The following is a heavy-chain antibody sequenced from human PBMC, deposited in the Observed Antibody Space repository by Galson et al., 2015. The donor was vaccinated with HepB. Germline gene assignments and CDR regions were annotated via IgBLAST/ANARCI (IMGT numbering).Heavy chain of an antibody. D-gene: IGHD3-22*01. CDR1: GYTFTGYY. J-gene: IGHJ4*02. Sequence: SVKVSCKASGYTFTGYYMHWVRQAPGQGLEWMGWVNPKSGGTNYAQNFQDRVTMTRDTSISTAYMDLRRLRSDDTAVYFCARSIMGPYYYDVKAPDDWGQAILATVS. CDR3: ARSIMGPYYYDVKAPDD. V-gene: IGHV1-2*02. CDR2: VNPKSGGT.